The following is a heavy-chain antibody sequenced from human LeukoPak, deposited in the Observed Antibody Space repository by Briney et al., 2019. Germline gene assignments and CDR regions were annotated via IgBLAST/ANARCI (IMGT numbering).Heavy chain of an antibody. Sequence: GGSLRLSCSASGFTFSSYAMHWVRQAPGKGLEYVSAISSDGVTTYYADSVKGRFTISRDNSKNTLYLQMSSLRAEDTAVYYCAKAMATYGYRVPFDYWGQGTLVTVSS. D-gene: IGHD5-18*01. CDR1: GFTFSSYA. CDR2: ISSDGVTT. V-gene: IGHV3-64D*09. J-gene: IGHJ4*02. CDR3: AKAMATYGYRVPFDY.